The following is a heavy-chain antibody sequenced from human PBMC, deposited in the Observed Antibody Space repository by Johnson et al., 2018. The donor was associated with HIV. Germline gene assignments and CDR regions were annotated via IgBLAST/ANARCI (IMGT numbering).Heavy chain of an antibody. Sequence: VQLVESGGGVVQPGGSLRLACAASGFTFKNSVMHWVRQAPGKGLEWVAVMSYDGSNKYYADSVKGRFTISRDNSKNTLYLQMNSLRAEDTAVYYCAKDSSSWYGGAFDIWGQGTMVTVSS. V-gene: IGHV3-30*07. D-gene: IGHD6-13*01. CDR3: AKDSSSWYGGAFDI. CDR2: MSYDGSNK. CDR1: GFTFKNSV. J-gene: IGHJ3*02.